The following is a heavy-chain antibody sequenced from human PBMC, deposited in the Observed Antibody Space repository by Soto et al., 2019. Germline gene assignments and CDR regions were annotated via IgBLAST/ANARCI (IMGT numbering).Heavy chain of an antibody. CDR3: ARVAAAGRPSNPFDY. Sequence: ASVKVSCKTSGYTFTGFDISWVRQAPGQGLEWMGWINPNSGGTNYAQKFQGWVTMTRDTSISTAYMELSRLRSDDTAVYYCARVAAAGRPSNPFDYWGQGTLVTVSS. V-gene: IGHV1-2*04. CDR1: GYTFTGFD. CDR2: INPNSGGT. J-gene: IGHJ4*02. D-gene: IGHD6-13*01.